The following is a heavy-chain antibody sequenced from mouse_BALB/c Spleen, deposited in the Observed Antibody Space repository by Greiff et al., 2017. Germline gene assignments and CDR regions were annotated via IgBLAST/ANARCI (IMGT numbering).Heavy chain of an antibody. CDR2: ISSGGSYT. D-gene: IGHD2-4*01. V-gene: IGHV5-9-4*01. Sequence: EVKVVESGGGLVKPGGSLKLSCAASGFTFSSYAMSWVRQSPEKRLEWVAEISSGGSYTYYPDTVTGRFTISRDNAKNTLYLEMSSLRSEDTAMYYCARDYYDHGAAYWGQGTLVTVSA. CDR3: ARDYYDHGAAY. CDR1: GFTFSSYA. J-gene: IGHJ3*01.